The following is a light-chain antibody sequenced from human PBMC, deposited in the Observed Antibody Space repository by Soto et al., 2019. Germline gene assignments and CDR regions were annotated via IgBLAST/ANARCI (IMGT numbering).Light chain of an antibody. CDR2: DAS. Sequence: IVMTQSPATLSVSPGQRATLSCRASQSVSSSLAWYQQKPGQAPRLLIYDASNRATGIPARFSGSGSETDFNLTVSSLEPEDFAVYYCQQRSNWPLSFGGGTKVEIK. CDR3: QQRSNWPLS. V-gene: IGKV3-11*01. J-gene: IGKJ4*01. CDR1: QSVSSS.